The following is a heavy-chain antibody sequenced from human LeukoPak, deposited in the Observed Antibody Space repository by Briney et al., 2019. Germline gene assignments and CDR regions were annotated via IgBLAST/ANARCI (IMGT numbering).Heavy chain of an antibody. CDR3: ASSTSFLAPPDY. Sequence: SETLSLTCTVSGYSISSGYYWGWIRQPPGKGLEWIGSIYHSGGTYYNPSLKSRVTISVDTSKNQFSLKLSSVTAADTAVYYCASSTSFLAPPDYWGQGTLVTVSS. J-gene: IGHJ4*02. V-gene: IGHV4-38-2*02. D-gene: IGHD2-2*01. CDR2: IYHSGGT. CDR1: GYSISSGYY.